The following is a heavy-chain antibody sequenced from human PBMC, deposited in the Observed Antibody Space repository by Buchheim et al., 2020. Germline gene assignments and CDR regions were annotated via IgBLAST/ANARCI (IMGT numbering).Heavy chain of an antibody. V-gene: IGHV3-33*01. D-gene: IGHD3-16*01. CDR1: GFTFSSYG. CDR2: IYHDGSTK. J-gene: IGHJ4*02. CDR3: ARVDDEGYFDY. Sequence: QVQPVESGGGVVQPGTSLRLSCAASGFTFSSYGMHWVRQAPGKGLEWVGMIYHDGSTKYYADSVKGRFTISRDNSKNTLYLQMDSLRAEDTAVYKCARVDDEGYFDYWGQGTL.